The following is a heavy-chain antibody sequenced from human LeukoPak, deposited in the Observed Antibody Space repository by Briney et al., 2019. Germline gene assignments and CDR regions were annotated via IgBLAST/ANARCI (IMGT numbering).Heavy chain of an antibody. D-gene: IGHD1-7*01. CDR2: ISSGGST. V-gene: IGHV3-66*01. CDR1: GLTVFTNY. J-gene: IGHJ4*02. CDR3: ARDWGNWNYDY. Sequence: GGSLRLSCTASGLTVFTNYMSWVRQAPGKRLEWVSLISSGGSTYYADSVRDRFTISRDNSKNTLYLQMNNLRAEDTAVYYCARDWGNWNYDYWGQGSLVTVSS.